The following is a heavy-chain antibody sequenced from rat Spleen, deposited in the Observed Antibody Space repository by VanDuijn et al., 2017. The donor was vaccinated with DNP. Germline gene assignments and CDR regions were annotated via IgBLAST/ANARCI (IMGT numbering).Heavy chain of an antibody. CDR1: GFTFSNYG. D-gene: IGHD1-1*01. Sequence: EVQLVGSGGGLVQSGRSLKLSCAASGFTFSNYGMAWVRQAPTKGLEWVATISTSGGSTYYRDSVKGRFTISRDNAKSTLYLQMNSLRSEDTATYYCTRGGTTVVTGDYWGQGVMVTVSS. CDR2: ISTSGGST. V-gene: IGHV5-46*01. CDR3: TRGGTTVVTGDY. J-gene: IGHJ2*01.